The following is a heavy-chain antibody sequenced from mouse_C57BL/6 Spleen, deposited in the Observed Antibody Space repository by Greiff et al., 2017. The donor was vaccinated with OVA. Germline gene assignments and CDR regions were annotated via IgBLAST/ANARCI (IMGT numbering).Heavy chain of an antibody. D-gene: IGHD4-1*01. CDR3: ARGANWDVFYAMDY. CDR2: ISTYYGDA. J-gene: IGHJ4*01. CDR1: GYTFTDYA. V-gene: IGHV1-67*01. Sequence: LVESGPELVRPGVSVKISCKGSGYTFTDYAMHWVKQSHAKSLEWIGVISTYYGDASYNQKFKDKATMTVDKSSSTAYMELARLTSEDSAVYYCARGANWDVFYAMDYWGQGTSVTVSS.